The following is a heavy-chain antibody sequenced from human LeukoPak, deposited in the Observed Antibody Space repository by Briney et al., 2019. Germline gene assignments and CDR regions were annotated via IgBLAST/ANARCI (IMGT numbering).Heavy chain of an antibody. CDR3: ARAPDYFYY. J-gene: IGHJ4*02. CDR2: TRNKANRYTT. V-gene: IGHV3-72*01. Sequence: GGSLRLSCAASGFTFSDHYMDWVRQAPGKGLEWVGRTRNKANRYTTEYAASVKGRFTISRDESKNSLYLQMNSLKTEDTAVYYCARAPDYFYYWGQGTLVTVSS. CDR1: GFTFSDHY.